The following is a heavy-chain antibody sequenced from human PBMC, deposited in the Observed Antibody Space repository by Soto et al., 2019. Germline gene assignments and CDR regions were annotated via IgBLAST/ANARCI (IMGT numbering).Heavy chain of an antibody. J-gene: IGHJ4*02. CDR1: GYSISSGYY. CDR2: IYHSGST. V-gene: IGHV4-38-2*01. CDR3: ASISPMVPAARVAY. Sequence: ETLSPTGSVSGYSISSGYYWCWIRQPPGKGLEWIGSIYHSGSTYYNPSLKSRVTISVDTSKNQFYLKLSSVTAADTAVYYCASISPMVPAARVAYWGQGTLVTVYS. D-gene: IGHD2-2*01.